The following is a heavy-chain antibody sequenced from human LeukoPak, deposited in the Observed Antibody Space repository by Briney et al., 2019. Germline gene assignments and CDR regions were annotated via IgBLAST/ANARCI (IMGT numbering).Heavy chain of an antibody. Sequence: PSETLSLTCTVSSASIRSHYWRWIRQPPGKGLEWIGYIHYSGSTNYNPSLKSRVTMSVDTSKNQFSLKLSSVTAADTAVYYCARGGWSLDYWGQGTLVTVSS. V-gene: IGHV4-59*11. CDR3: ARGGWSLDY. CDR1: SASIRSHY. CDR2: IHYSGST. D-gene: IGHD6-19*01. J-gene: IGHJ4*02.